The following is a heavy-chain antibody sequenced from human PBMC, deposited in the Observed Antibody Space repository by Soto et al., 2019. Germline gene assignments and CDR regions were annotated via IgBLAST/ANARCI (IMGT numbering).Heavy chain of an antibody. D-gene: IGHD6-13*01. CDR1: GGSMRNYF. CDR3: AAGEASSRNLAPYYLDF. J-gene: IGHJ4*02. Sequence: TLSLTCTVSGGSMRNYFWTWIRQPPGKGLEWIGYIHYSGTTSFFPSYNPSLRSRVTISEDTSKNQFSLKLLSVTTADTAVYFCAAGEASSRNLAPYYLDFWGQGTLVTVSS. CDR2: IHYSGTT. V-gene: IGHV4-59*01.